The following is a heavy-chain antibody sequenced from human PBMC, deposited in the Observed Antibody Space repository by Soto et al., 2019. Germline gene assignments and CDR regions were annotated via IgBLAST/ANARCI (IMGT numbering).Heavy chain of an antibody. J-gene: IGHJ4*02. V-gene: IGHV2-5*02. CDR3: AHIVVAGLGYYFDY. CDR2: IYWDDDK. D-gene: IGHD6-19*01. CDR1: GFSLSSTRMA. Sequence: QITLKESGPTLVKPTQTLTLTCTFSGFSLSSTRMAVGWIRQPPGKALEWLALIYWDDDKRYSPFLKSRLTITQDTSKNQVVPTMSNRDPVDTARYYCAHIVVAGLGYYFDYWGQGTLVTVSS.